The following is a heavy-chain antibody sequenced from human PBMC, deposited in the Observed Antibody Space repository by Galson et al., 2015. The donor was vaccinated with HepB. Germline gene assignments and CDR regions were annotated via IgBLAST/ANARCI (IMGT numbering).Heavy chain of an antibody. D-gene: IGHD3-22*01. J-gene: IGHJ3*02. CDR3: AGALGYYYDSSGYQRNAFDT. Sequence: SVKVSCKASGYTFTSYYMHWVRQAPGQGLEWMGIINPSGGSTSYAQKFQGRVTMTRDTSTSTVYMELSSLRSEDTAVYYCAGALGYYYDSSGYQRNAFDTWGQGTMVTVSS. V-gene: IGHV1-46*01. CDR1: GYTFTSYY. CDR2: INPSGGST.